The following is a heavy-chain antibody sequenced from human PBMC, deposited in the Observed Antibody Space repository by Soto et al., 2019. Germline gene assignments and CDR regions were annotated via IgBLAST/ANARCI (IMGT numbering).Heavy chain of an antibody. V-gene: IGHV3-33*01. CDR1: GFTFSSYG. D-gene: IGHD3-16*01. Sequence: QVQLVESGGGVVQPGRSLRLSCAASGFTFSSYGMHWVRQAPGKGLEWVAVIWYDGSNKYYADSVKGRFTISRDNSKNTLYLQMHSPRAEDTAVYYCARDTMITFGGADGDYYYGMDVWGQGTTVTVSS. J-gene: IGHJ6*02. CDR2: IWYDGSNK. CDR3: ARDTMITFGGADGDYYYGMDV.